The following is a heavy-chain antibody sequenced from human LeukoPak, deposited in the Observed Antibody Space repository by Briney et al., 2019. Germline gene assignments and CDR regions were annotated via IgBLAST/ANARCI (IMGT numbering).Heavy chain of an antibody. CDR2: ISSTGGTT. V-gene: IGHV3-23*01. CDR1: GITFSSYG. Sequence: GGSLRLSCAASGITFSSYGMSWVRQAPGKGLEWVSSISSTGGTTYYADSVKGRFTISRDNSKNTLYLQMNSLRAEDTAIYYCAKNGGRGAYCTGGTCYPYFYYYMDVWGKGTTVTI. D-gene: IGHD2-15*01. J-gene: IGHJ6*03. CDR3: AKNGGRGAYCTGGTCYPYFYYYMDV.